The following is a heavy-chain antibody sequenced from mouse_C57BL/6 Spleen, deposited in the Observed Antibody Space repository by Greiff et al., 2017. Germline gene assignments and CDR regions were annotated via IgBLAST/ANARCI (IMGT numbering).Heavy chain of an antibody. CDR2: IYPGDGDT. J-gene: IGHJ4*01. Sequence: VQGVESGAELVKPGASVKISCKASGYAFSSYWMNWVKQRPGKGLEWIGQIYPGDGDTNYNGKFKGKATLTADKSSSTAYMQLSSLTSEDSAVYFCARDYRGAMDYWGQGTSVTVSS. V-gene: IGHV1-80*01. CDR3: ARDYRGAMDY. CDR1: GYAFSSYW. D-gene: IGHD2-14*01.